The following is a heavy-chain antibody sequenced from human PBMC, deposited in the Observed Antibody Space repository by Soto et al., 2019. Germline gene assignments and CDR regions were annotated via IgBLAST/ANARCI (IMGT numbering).Heavy chain of an antibody. CDR2: ISGSGGST. D-gene: IGHD3-10*01. CDR3: AKGHGFGELFVYYYMDV. Sequence: GGSLRLSCAASGFTFSSYAMSWVRQAPGKGLEWVSAISGSGGSTYYADSVKGRFTISRDNSKNTLYLQMNSLRAEDTAVYYCAKGHGFGELFVYYYMDVWGKGTTVTVSS. J-gene: IGHJ6*03. V-gene: IGHV3-23*01. CDR1: GFTFSSYA.